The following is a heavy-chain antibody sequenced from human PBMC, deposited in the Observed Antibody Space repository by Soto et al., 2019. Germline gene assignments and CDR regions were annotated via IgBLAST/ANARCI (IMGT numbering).Heavy chain of an antibody. D-gene: IGHD6-13*01. CDR2: IIPICGTA. Sequence: QVQLVQSGAEVKKPGSSVKVSCKASGGTFSSYAISWVRQPPGQGLEWMGGIIPICGTANYAQKFQGRVTTTADESQSTAYMELRSLRSEDTAVYYGARRPIASAGSYYYYGMDGWGQGAPGTVSS. CDR1: GGTFSSYA. J-gene: IGHJ6*02. V-gene: IGHV1-69*01. CDR3: ARRPIASAGSYYYYGMDG.